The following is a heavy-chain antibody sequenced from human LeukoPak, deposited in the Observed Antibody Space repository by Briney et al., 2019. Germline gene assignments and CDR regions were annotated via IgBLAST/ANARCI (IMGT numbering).Heavy chain of an antibody. Sequence: PEGSLRLSCAASGTTFTAYWMAWVRQAPGKGLEWVANIKEDESAKHQADSVKGRFTISRDNAQNSVYLQMSSLRGEDTAVYYCARDVGGSLDYWGQGTLVTVSS. CDR1: GTTFTAYW. D-gene: IGHD1-26*01. J-gene: IGHJ4*02. CDR2: IKEDESAK. V-gene: IGHV3-7*01. CDR3: ARDVGGSLDY.